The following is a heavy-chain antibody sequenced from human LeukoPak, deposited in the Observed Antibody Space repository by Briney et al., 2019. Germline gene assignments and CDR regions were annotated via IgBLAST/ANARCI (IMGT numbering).Heavy chain of an antibody. Sequence: ASVKVSCKASGYTFTGYYMHWVRQAPGQGLEWMGWINPNSGGTNYAQKFQGRVTMTTDTSTSTHHLELRSLRSDDTAVYYCARDVGAVAGYNFDYWGQGTLVAVSS. CDR1: GYTFTGYY. V-gene: IGHV1-2*02. CDR3: ARDVGAVAGYNFDY. CDR2: INPNSGGT. J-gene: IGHJ4*02. D-gene: IGHD6-19*01.